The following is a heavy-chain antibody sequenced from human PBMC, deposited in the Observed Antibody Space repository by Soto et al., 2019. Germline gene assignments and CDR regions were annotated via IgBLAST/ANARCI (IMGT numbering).Heavy chain of an antibody. CDR1: GFTFSRYE. CDR3: ARELAAAGSFDY. J-gene: IGHJ4*02. V-gene: IGHV3-48*03. D-gene: IGHD6-13*01. Sequence: EVQLVESGGDLVQPGGSLRLSCAASGFTFSRYEMNWVRQAPGKGLEWISYISTSGSTIYYADSVKGRFTISRDNAKNSLCLQMNSLRAEDTAVYYCARELAAAGSFDYWGQGTLVTVSS. CDR2: ISTSGSTI.